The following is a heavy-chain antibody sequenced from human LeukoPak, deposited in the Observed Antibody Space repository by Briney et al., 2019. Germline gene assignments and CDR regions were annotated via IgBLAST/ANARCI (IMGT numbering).Heavy chain of an antibody. CDR3: ARGFKVGYCSSTSCYRGLDY. J-gene: IGHJ4*02. CDR2: MNPNSGNT. Sequence: ASVKVSCKASGYTFTSYGINWVRQATGQGLEWMGWMNPNSGNTGYAQKFHGRVTMTRNTSISTAYMELSSLRSEDTAVYYCARGFKVGYCSSTSCYRGLDYWGQGTLVTVSS. V-gene: IGHV1-8*01. CDR1: GYTFTSYG. D-gene: IGHD2-2*02.